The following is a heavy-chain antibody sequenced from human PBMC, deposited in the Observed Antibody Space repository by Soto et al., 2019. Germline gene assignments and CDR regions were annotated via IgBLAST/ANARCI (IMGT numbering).Heavy chain of an antibody. J-gene: IGHJ4*02. CDR2: IYYSGST. CDR3: ARWGSGTYFDY. Sequence: QVQLQESGPGLVKPSETLSLTCTVSGGSISSYYWSWIRQPPGKGLEWIGYIYYSGSTNYNPSLKSXXTXSXXTSKNPFALKLSSVASADTAVDYCARWGSGTYFDYWGQGTLVTVSS. D-gene: IGHD6-19*01. CDR1: GGSISSYY. V-gene: IGHV4-59*01.